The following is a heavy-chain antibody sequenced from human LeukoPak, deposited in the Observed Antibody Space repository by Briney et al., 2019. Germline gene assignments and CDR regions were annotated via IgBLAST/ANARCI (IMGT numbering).Heavy chain of an antibody. J-gene: IGHJ5*02. CDR3: ARHDFYSNYPHNWFDP. CDR1: AYSISSGYY. V-gene: IGHV4-38-2*01. D-gene: IGHD4-11*01. CDR2: FYHSGST. Sequence: SETLSLTCAVSAYSISSGYYWGWIRQPPGKGLEWIGSFYHSGSTYYNPSLKSRVTTSVDTSKNQFSLKLSSVTAADTAVYYCARHDFYSNYPHNWFDPWGQGTLVTVSS.